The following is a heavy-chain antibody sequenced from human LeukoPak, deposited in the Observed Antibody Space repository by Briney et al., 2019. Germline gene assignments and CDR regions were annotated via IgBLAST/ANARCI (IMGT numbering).Heavy chain of an antibody. CDR2: IYTSGST. CDR3: ARVGGIAAADKYYFDY. Sequence: SETLSLTCTVSGGSISSGSYYWSWIRQPAGKGLERIGRIYTSGSTNYNPSLKSRVTISVDTSKNQFSLKLSSVTAADTAVYYCARVGGIAAADKYYFDYWGQGTLVTVSS. D-gene: IGHD6-13*01. CDR1: GGSISSGSYY. J-gene: IGHJ4*02. V-gene: IGHV4-61*02.